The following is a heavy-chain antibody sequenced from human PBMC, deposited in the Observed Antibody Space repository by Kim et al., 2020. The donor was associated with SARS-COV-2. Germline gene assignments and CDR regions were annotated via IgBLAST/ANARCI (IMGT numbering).Heavy chain of an antibody. Sequence: SQTLSLTCDISGDSVSSNSAAWNWIRQSPSRGLEWLGRTYYRSKWYTDYALSVKGRITINPDTSKNQFSLQLNSVTPEATAVYYCARDRQRAGTGVDYWGQGTLVTVSS. CDR2: TYYRSKWYT. CDR1: GDSVSSNSAA. D-gene: IGHD6-19*01. CDR3: ARDRQRAGTGVDY. J-gene: IGHJ4*02. V-gene: IGHV6-1*01.